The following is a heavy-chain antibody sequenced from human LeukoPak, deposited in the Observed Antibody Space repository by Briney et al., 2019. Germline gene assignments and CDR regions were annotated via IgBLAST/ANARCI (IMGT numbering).Heavy chain of an antibody. D-gene: IGHD2-15*01. CDR3: AKEAPLYCSGGSCGYYYYYYMDV. CDR1: GFTFSSYG. Sequence: GGSLRPSCAASGFTFSSYGMHWVRQAPGKGLEWVACIRYGGSNKYYADSVKGRFTISRDNSKNTLYLQMNSLRAEDTAVYYCAKEAPLYCSGGSCGYYYYYYMDVWGKGTTVTVSS. V-gene: IGHV3-30*02. J-gene: IGHJ6*03. CDR2: IRYGGSNK.